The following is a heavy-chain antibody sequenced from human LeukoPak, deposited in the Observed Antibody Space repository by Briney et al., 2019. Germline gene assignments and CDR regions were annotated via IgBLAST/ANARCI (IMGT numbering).Heavy chain of an antibody. J-gene: IGHJ4*02. CDR1: GFTFSSYA. Sequence: GGSLRLSCAASGFTFSSYAMSWVRQAPGKGLEWVSAISGSGGSTYYADSVKGRFTISRDNSKNTLYLQMNSLRAEDTAVYYRAKAVWGSYLFDYWGQGTLVTVSS. D-gene: IGHD3-16*02. CDR2: ISGSGGST. V-gene: IGHV3-23*01. CDR3: AKAVWGSYLFDY.